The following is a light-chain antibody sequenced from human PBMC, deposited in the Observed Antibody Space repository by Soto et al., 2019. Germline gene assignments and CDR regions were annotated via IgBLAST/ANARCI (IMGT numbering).Light chain of an antibody. Sequence: QSALTQPASVSGSPGQSITISCTGTSSDVGTYNHVSWYQQHPGKAPQLIIYEVSNRPSGLSNRFSASKSGNTASLTISGLQAEDEADYYCCSYTNSSTLLFGNGTKVTV. CDR3: CSYTNSSTLL. J-gene: IGLJ1*01. CDR2: EVS. V-gene: IGLV2-14*01. CDR1: SSDVGTYNH.